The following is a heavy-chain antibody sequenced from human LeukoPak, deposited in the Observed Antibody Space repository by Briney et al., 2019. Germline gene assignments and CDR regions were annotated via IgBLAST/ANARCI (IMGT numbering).Heavy chain of an antibody. V-gene: IGHV5-51*01. CDR1: GYIFTSYW. Sequence: GESLKISCKGSGYIFTSYWVAWVRQMPGKGLEWMGIIYPGDSNPRYSPSFQGQVTMSADKSITTAYLQWSSLKASDTAMYYCARHDSTVTSFDFWGQGTLVTVSS. CDR3: ARHDSTVTSFDF. J-gene: IGHJ4*02. CDR2: IYPGDSNP. D-gene: IGHD4-17*01.